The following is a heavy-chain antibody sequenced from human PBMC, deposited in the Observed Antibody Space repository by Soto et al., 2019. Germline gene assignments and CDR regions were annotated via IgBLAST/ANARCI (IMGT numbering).Heavy chain of an antibody. CDR3: ATWASSHCFDY. V-gene: IGHV5-51*01. CDR2: IHSGDSNA. D-gene: IGHD2-2*01. Sequence: GESLKISCKGSGYIFSTYSIGWVRQMPGKGLGWIGNIHSGDSNARYSPSFQGQVTISVDKSINTAYLQWSSVKASDTALYYCATWASSHCFDYWGQGTLVTVSS. J-gene: IGHJ4*02. CDR1: GYIFSTYS.